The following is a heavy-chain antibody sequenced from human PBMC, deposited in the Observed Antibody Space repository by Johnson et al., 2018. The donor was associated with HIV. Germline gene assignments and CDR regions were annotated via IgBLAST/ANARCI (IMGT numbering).Heavy chain of an antibody. CDR1: GFTFSSYP. J-gene: IGHJ3*01. D-gene: IGHD1-26*01. Sequence: VQVVESGGGVVQPGRSLRLSCAASGFTFSSYPMHWVRQAPGKGLEWMSFISYDGSKMYYAHSVKGRFTISRDNSKNTLYLQMNSLRTEDTAVYYCARQFRSVGAPDACDLWGQGTMVSVSS. CDR3: ARQFRSVGAPDACDL. V-gene: IGHV3-30*04. CDR2: ISYDGSKM.